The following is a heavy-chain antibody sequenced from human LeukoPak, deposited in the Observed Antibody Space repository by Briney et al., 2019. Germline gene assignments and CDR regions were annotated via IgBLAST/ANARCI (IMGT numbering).Heavy chain of an antibody. J-gene: IGHJ6*03. CDR3: VRSFYLETAMLDYYYDYMYV. V-gene: IGHV3-7*01. Sequence: GGSLRLSFATSGLSFIDTWMASVRQAPGKGLEWVANIDKDGSQKYYVDSLKGRFTISRDNATQSLYLQMNSLRAEDTAVYYCVRSFYLETAMLDYYYDYMYVWGNGTTVIVSS. CDR2: IDKDGSQK. CDR1: GLSFIDTW. D-gene: IGHD5-18*01.